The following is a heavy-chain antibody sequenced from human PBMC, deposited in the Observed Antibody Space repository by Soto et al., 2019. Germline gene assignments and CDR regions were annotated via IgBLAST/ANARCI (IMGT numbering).Heavy chain of an antibody. Sequence: GASVKVACKASGDTFTSYYMHWVRQAPGQGLEWMGIINPSGGSTSYAQKFQGRVTMTRDTSTSTVYMELSSLRSEDTAVYYCARDPSDPYYDILTGSHPFDYWGQGTLVTVSS. CDR2: INPSGGST. V-gene: IGHV1-46*03. CDR1: GDTFTSYY. D-gene: IGHD3-9*01. CDR3: ARDPSDPYYDILTGSHPFDY. J-gene: IGHJ4*02.